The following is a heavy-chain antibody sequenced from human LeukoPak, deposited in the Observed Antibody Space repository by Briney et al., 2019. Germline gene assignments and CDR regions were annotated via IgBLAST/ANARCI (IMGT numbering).Heavy chain of an antibody. CDR3: ARGGGITGTSNYFDY. V-gene: IGHV1-2*02. CDR2: INPNSGGT. J-gene: IGHJ4*02. Sequence: ASVKVSCKASGYTFTGYYMHWVRPAPGQGLEWTGWINPNSGGTNYAQKFQGRVTMTRDTSISTAYMELSRLRSDDTAVYYCARGGGITGTSNYFDYWGQGTLVTVSS. CDR1: GYTFTGYY. D-gene: IGHD1-7*01.